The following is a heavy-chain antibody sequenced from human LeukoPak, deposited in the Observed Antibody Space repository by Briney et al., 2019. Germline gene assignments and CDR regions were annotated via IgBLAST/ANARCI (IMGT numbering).Heavy chain of an antibody. D-gene: IGHD6-13*01. V-gene: IGHV3-23*01. CDR3: AKDVYSTIPGFHFEY. J-gene: IGHJ4*02. CDR2: ISGRCYNT. Sequence: AGGSLRLACAADGFTISSYAMSWVRQPPGKGLEWVGGISGRCYNTYYEDSVKGRFTISRDNSKKKLHLHLNSLRVEDAAVYYCAKDVYSTIPGFHFEYWGQGTPVTVPS. CDR1: GFTISSYA.